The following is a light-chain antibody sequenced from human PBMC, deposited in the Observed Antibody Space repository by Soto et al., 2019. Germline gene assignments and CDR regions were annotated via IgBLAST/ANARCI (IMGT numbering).Light chain of an antibody. J-gene: IGKJ5*01. CDR3: QQYGSSTAT. V-gene: IGKV3-20*01. Sequence: EIVLTQSPATLSSFPGDRVTLSCRASQAVNTRLAWYQHKPGQAPRLLISGASSRATRIPDRVSGSGSGTDFTLTISRLEPEDFAVYYCQQYGSSTATFGQGTRLEIK. CDR2: GAS. CDR1: QAVNTR.